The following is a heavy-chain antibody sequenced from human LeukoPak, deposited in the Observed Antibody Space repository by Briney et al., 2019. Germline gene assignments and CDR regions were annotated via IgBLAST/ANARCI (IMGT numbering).Heavy chain of an antibody. D-gene: IGHD3-22*01. J-gene: IGHJ4*02. CDR1: GGSISSSSYY. CDR2: IYYSGST. CDR3: ASGASPTYYYDSSGYYFNY. Sequence: SETLSLTCTVSGGSISSSSYYWGWIRQPPGKGLEWIGSIYYSGSTYYNPSLKSRVTISVDTSKNQFSLKLSSVTAADTAVYYCASGASPTYYYDSSGYYFNYRGQGTLVTVSS. V-gene: IGHV4-39*01.